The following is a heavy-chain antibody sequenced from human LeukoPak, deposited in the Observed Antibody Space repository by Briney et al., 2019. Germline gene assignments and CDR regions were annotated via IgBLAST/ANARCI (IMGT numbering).Heavy chain of an antibody. V-gene: IGHV1-2*02. D-gene: IGHD2-2*02. CDR3: AREGGYCRISTCYTADAFDI. CDR1: GYTFTGYY. J-gene: IGHJ3*02. CDR2: INPNSGGT. Sequence: GASVKVSCKTSGYTFTGYYMHWVRQAPGHGLEWMGWINPNSGGTKYAQRFPGRVPMTRDRSISTAHMELSRLRPDDTAVYYCAREGGYCRISTCYTADAFDIWGQGTIVTVSS.